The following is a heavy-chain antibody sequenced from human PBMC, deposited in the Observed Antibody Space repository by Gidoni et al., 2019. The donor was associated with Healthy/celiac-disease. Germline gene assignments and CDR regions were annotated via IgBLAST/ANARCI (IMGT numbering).Heavy chain of an antibody. J-gene: IGHJ4*02. V-gene: IGHV3-49*05. CDR1: GFTFGDYA. D-gene: IGHD3-10*01. CDR3: TRGGSGSYPIDY. Sequence: EVQLVESGGGLVKPGRSLRLSCTASGFTFGDYAMSWFRQAPGKGLEWVGFIRSKAYGGTTEYAASVKGRFTISRDDSKSIAYLQMNSLKTEDTAVYYCTRGGSGSYPIDYWGQGTLVTVSS. CDR2: IRSKAYGGTT.